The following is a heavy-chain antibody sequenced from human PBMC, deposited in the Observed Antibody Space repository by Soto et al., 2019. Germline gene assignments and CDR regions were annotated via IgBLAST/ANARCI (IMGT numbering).Heavy chain of an antibody. CDR3: ARGFRDDFWSGYTYYYYYYGMDV. CDR2: IYYSGST. V-gene: IGHV4-59*01. Sequence: LSLTCTVSGGSISSYYWSWIRQPPGKGLEWIGYIYYSGSTNYNPPLKSRVTISVDTSKNQFSLKLSSVTAADTAVYYCARGFRDDFWSGYTYYYYYYGMDVWGQGTTVTVSS. CDR1: GGSISSYY. J-gene: IGHJ6*02. D-gene: IGHD3-3*01.